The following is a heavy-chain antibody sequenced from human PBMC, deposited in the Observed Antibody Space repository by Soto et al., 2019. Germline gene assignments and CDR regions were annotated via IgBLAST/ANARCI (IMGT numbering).Heavy chain of an antibody. D-gene: IGHD2-21*02. CDR1: GYTFTSYG. J-gene: IGHJ6*02. Sequence: QVQLVQSGAEVKKPGASVKVSCKASGYTFTSYGISWVRQAPGQGLEWMGWISAYNGNTNYAQKLQGRVTMTTDTSTSTAYMELRSLRSDDTAVYYCARIPGGNSDLYYYYYGMDVWGQGTTVTVSS. CDR3: ARIPGGNSDLYYYYYGMDV. V-gene: IGHV1-18*01. CDR2: ISAYNGNT.